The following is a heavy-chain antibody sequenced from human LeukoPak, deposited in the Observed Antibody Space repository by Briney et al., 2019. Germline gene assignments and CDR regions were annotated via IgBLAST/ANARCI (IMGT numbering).Heavy chain of an antibody. CDR1: GFTFSRYG. V-gene: IGHV3-30*18. Sequence: GRSLRLSCAASGFTFSRYGMHWVRQAPGKGLDWVAVISYDGSNQYYADSVKGRFTISRDNSKNTLYLQMNSLRAEDTAVYYCAKDKTFSYYFDYWGQGTLVTVSS. J-gene: IGHJ4*02. CDR3: AKDKTFSYYFDY. CDR2: ISYDGSNQ.